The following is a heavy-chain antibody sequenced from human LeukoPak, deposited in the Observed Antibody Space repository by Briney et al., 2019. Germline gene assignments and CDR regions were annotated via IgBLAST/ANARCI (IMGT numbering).Heavy chain of an antibody. D-gene: IGHD4-11*01. J-gene: IGHJ5*02. V-gene: IGHV1-24*01. CDR2: FDPEDGET. Sequence: GASVKVSCKVSGYTLTELSMHWVRQAPGKGLEWMGGFDPEDGETIYAQKFQGRVTMTEDTSTDTAYMELRSLRSDDTAVYYCARDLYRDSLPVSWFDPWGQGTLVTVSS. CDR1: GYTLTELS. CDR3: ARDLYRDSLPVSWFDP.